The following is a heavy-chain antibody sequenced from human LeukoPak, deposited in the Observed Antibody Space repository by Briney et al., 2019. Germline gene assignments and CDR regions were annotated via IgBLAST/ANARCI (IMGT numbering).Heavy chain of an antibody. CDR2: ISSSSSYI. V-gene: IGHV3-21*01. D-gene: IGHD2-21*02. Sequence: RGSLRLSCAASGFTFSSYSMNWVRQAPGKGLEWVSSISSSSSYIYYADSVKGRFTISRDNAKNSLYLQMNSLRAEDTAVYYCLTLAYCGGDCYSAGNAFDIWGQGTMATVSS. CDR1: GFTFSSYS. CDR3: LTLAYCGGDCYSAGNAFDI. J-gene: IGHJ3*02.